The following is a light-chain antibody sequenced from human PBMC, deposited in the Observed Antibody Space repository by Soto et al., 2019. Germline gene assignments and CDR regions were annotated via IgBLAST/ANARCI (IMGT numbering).Light chain of an antibody. Sequence: DIVVTQSPESLAVSLGERATINCKSSQSLISSSNNKNYLAWYQQKPGQPPKVLLYWASTRASGVPDRFSGSGSGTDFTLAIGSLQAEDVAVYYCQQYYSTPYSFDQGSKLEIK. CDR1: QSLISSSNNKNY. V-gene: IGKV4-1*01. J-gene: IGKJ2*01. CDR2: WAS. CDR3: QQYYSTPYS.